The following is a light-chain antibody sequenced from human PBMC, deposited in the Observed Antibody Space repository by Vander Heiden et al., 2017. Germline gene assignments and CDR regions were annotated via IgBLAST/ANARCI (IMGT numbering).Light chain of an antibody. V-gene: IGKV3-20*01. CDR1: QSVSSSY. J-gene: IGKJ4*01. CDR2: GES. CDR3: QQYCSSLT. Sequence: TQSPGTLSLSPGERATLSCRASQSVSSSYLAWYQQKPGQAPRLLIYGESSRATGIPDRFSGSGSGTDFTLTISRLEPEDFAVYYCQQYCSSLTFGGGTKVEIK.